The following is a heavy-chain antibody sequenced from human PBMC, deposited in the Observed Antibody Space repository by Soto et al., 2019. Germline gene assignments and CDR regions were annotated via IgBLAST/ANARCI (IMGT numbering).Heavy chain of an antibody. D-gene: IGHD3-22*01. CDR1: GGNFSIYG. CDR2: IIPIFGTA. Sequence: QVQLVQSGAEVKKPGSSVKVSCKASGGNFSIYGISWVRQAPGQGLEWMGGIIPIFGTANYAQKFKGRVAITADESTSTAYMELSSLRSDDTAVYYCARDGSSGYPRTGWFDPWGQGTLVTVSS. J-gene: IGHJ5*02. CDR3: ARDGSSGYPRTGWFDP. V-gene: IGHV1-69*12.